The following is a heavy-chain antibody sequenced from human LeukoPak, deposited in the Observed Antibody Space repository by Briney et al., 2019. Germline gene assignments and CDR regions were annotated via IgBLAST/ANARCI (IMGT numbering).Heavy chain of an antibody. D-gene: IGHD6-19*01. CDR3: ARVNVGSGWYGRGYFDY. V-gene: IGHV4-30-4*07. CDR2: IYYSGST. CDR1: GGSISSGGYS. J-gene: IGHJ4*02. Sequence: SETLSLTCAVSGGSISSGGYSWSWIRQPPGKGLEWIGYIYYSGSTYYNPSLKSRVTISVDTSKNQFSLKLSSVTAADTAVYYCARVNVGSGWYGRGYFDYWGQGTLVTVSS.